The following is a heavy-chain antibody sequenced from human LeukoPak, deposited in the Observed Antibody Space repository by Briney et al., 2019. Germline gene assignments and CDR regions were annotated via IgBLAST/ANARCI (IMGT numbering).Heavy chain of an antibody. V-gene: IGHV4-4*07. CDR3: ARATSTIYYYMDV. CDR1: GGSISRYY. J-gene: IGHJ6*03. D-gene: IGHD2-2*01. CDR2: IYSDGTI. Sequence: SETLSLTCTVSGGSISRYYWSWIRQPAGKGLEWIGRIYSDGTITYNPSLQSRVTISVDTSKNQFSLKLSSVTAADTAVYYCARATSTIYYYMDVWGKGTTVTISS.